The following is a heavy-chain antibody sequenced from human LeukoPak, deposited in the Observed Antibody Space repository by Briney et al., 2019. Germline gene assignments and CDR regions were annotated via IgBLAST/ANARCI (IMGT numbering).Heavy chain of an antibody. CDR2: LTGNGRTT. J-gene: IGHJ6*03. V-gene: IGHV3-23*01. D-gene: IGHD5-12*01. CDR3: AKVYGGYISHYYMDV. CDR1: GFTFSSYY. Sequence: GGSLRLSCAASGFTFSSYYMNWVRQAPGKGLEWVSGLTGNGRTTYYADSVKGRFTISRDNSNNTLYLQINSLRAEDTAVYYCAKVYGGYISHYYMDVWGKGTTVTVSS.